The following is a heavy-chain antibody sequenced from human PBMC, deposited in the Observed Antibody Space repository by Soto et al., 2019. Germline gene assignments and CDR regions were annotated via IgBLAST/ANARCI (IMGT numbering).Heavy chain of an antibody. CDR2: ISYDGSNK. CDR3: AKETRYYDSSCYLDY. CDR1: GFTFSSYA. Sequence: PGGSLRLSCAASGFTFSSYAMHWVRQAPGKGLEWVAVISYDGSNKYYADSVKGRFTVSGDNSKNTLYLQMNSLRAEDTAVYYCAKETRYYDSSCYLDYWGQGTLVTVSS. J-gene: IGHJ4*02. V-gene: IGHV3-30-3*01. D-gene: IGHD3-22*01.